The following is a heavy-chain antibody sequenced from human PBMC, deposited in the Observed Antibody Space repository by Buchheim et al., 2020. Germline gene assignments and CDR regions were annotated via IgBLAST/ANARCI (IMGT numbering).Heavy chain of an antibody. CDR1: GGSISSANYY. J-gene: IGHJ6*02. V-gene: IGHV4-30-4*01. Sequence: QVQLQESGPGLLKPSQTLSLTCTVSGGSISSANYYWSWIRQPPGKGLEWMGYIYYSGRTNYNPSLKSRVTISVDTSQNQSSLQLSSVTAADTAVYYCVRDHTVNIYSYNGLDVWGQGTT. D-gene: IGHD4-17*01. CDR3: VRDHTVNIYSYNGLDV. CDR2: IYYSGRT.